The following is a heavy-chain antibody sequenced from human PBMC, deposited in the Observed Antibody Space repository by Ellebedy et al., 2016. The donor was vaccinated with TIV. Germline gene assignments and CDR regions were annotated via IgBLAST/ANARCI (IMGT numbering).Heavy chain of an antibody. Sequence: MPSETLSLTCTVSGGSISSYYWSWIRHPPGKGLEWIGYISYSGSTNYNPSLKSRVTISVDTSKNQFSLKLSSVTAADTAVYYCATHTDSSSWYVAGYWGQGTLVTVSS. D-gene: IGHD6-13*01. CDR3: ATHTDSSSWYVAGY. CDR2: ISYSGST. V-gene: IGHV4-59*08. J-gene: IGHJ4*02. CDR1: GGSISSYY.